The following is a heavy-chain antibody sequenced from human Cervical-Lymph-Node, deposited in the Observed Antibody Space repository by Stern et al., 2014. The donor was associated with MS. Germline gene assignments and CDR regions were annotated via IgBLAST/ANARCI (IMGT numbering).Heavy chain of an antibody. CDR1: FNFRSYW. CDR3: ARGVVSVSTLGDYYYGMDV. Sequence: EVQLVESGGGLVQPGGSLRLSCAGFNFRSYWMHWVRQAPGQGMVWVACMTSDGSRRYADSVKGRFTISRDNAKNTMYLQMSSLRVEDTAVYYCARGVVSVSTLGDYYYGMDVCGQGTTVTVSS. CDR2: MTSDGSR. V-gene: IGHV3-74*02. D-gene: IGHD2-2*01. J-gene: IGHJ6*01.